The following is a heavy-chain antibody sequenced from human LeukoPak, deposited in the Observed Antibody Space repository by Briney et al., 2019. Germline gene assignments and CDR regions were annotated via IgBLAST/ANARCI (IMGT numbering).Heavy chain of an antibody. Sequence: SETLSLTCTVSGGSISSGYYWGWIRQPPGKGLEWIGSIYHSGSTYYNPSLKSRVTISVDTSKNQFSLKLSSVTAADTAVYYCARGGYSGLSFDIWGQGTMVTVSS. CDR2: IYHSGST. CDR3: ARGGYSGLSFDI. CDR1: GGSISSGYY. V-gene: IGHV4-38-2*02. D-gene: IGHD5-12*01. J-gene: IGHJ3*02.